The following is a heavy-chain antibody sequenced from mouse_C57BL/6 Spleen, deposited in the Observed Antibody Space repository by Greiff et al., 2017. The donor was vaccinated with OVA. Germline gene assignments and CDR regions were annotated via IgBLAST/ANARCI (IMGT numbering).Heavy chain of an antibody. Sequence: VNVVESGAELARPGASVKLSCKASGYTFTSYGISWVKQRTGQGLEWIGEIYPRSGNTYYNEKFKGKATLTADKSSSTAYMELRSLTSEDSAVYFCARRGLGRGYAMDYWGQGTSVTVSS. CDR3: ARRGLGRGYAMDY. V-gene: IGHV1-81*01. D-gene: IGHD3-2*02. J-gene: IGHJ4*01. CDR1: GYTFTSYG. CDR2: IYPRSGNT.